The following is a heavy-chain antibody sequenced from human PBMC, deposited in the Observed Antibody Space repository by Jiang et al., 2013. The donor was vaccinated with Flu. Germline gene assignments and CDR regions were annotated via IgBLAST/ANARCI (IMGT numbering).Heavy chain of an antibody. Sequence: ELLKPSETLSLTCTVSGGSISSSSYYWGWIRQPPGKGLEWIGSIYYSGSTYYNPSLKSRVTISVDTSKNQFSLKLSSVTAADTAVYYCARWGIAAAVPTSSYYYGMDVWGQ. CDR1: GGSISSSSYY. CDR3: ARWGIAAAVPTSSYYYGMDV. V-gene: IGHV4-39*01. J-gene: IGHJ6*02. D-gene: IGHD6-13*01. CDR2: IYYSGST.